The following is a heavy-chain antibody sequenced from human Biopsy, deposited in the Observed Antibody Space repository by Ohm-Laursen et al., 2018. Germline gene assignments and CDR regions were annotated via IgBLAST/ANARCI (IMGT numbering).Heavy chain of an antibody. CDR1: GFTFSDYY. J-gene: IGHJ3*02. CDR2: ITSGGSTT. V-gene: IGHV3-11*01. D-gene: IGHD3-22*01. Sequence: SLRLSCAASGFTFSDYYMSWIRQAPGKGLEWVSYITSGGSTTDYADSVKGRFTISRDNAKSSLFLQMNSLRAEDTAVYYCASDDSRNEKNAFDIWGQGTMVTVSS. CDR3: ASDDSRNEKNAFDI.